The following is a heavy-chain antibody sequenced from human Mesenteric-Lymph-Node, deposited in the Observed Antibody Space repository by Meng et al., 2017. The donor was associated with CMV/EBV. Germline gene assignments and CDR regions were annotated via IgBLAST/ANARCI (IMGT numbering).Heavy chain of an antibody. CDR1: AYSFSSFW. J-gene: IGHJ6*02. CDR3: ARSGVDTYFYYGMDV. D-gene: IGHD5-18*01. V-gene: IGHV5-51*01. CDR2: IYPGDSDT. Sequence: GGSLRLSCKGSAYSFSSFWIGWVRQMPGKGLEWMGIIYPGDSDTRYSPSFQGQVTISADKSISTAYLQWSSLKASDTAMYYCARSGVDTYFYYGMDVWDQGTTVTVSS.